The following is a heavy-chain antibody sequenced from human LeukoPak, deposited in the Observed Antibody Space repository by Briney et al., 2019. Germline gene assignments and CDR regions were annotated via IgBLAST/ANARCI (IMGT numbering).Heavy chain of an antibody. CDR3: ARGDSLDY. V-gene: IGHV4-59*01. CDR2: IYYSGST. CDR1: GGSISSYY. Sequence: SETLSPTCTVSGGSISSYYWSWIRQPPGKGLEWIGYIYYSGSTNHNPSLKSRVTISVDTSKNQFSLKLSSVTAADTAVYYCARGDSLDYWGQGTLVTVSS. J-gene: IGHJ4*02.